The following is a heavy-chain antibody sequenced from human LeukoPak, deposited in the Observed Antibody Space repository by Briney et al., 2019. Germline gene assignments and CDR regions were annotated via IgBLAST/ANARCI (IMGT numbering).Heavy chain of an antibody. CDR1: GFTFSTYD. V-gene: IGHV3-23*01. J-gene: IGHJ4*02. Sequence: GGSLRLSCAASGFTFSTYDMNWVRQAPGKGLEWVSAINDGGYNTYYADSVRGRFTISRDNAKNTLYLQMNSLRAQDTAVYYCAKKETVVSPGNYFDHWGQGALVTVSS. D-gene: IGHD4-23*01. CDR3: AKKETVVSPGNYFDH. CDR2: INDGGYNT.